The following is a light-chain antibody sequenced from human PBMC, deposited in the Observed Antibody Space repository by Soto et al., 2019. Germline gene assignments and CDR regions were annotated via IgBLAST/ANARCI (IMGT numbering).Light chain of an antibody. CDR3: QQANSFPT. V-gene: IGKV1-12*01. CDR1: QTISRW. J-gene: IGKJ5*01. CDR2: AAS. Sequence: IQRTQCPSPLSESVGAPVPTTCRASQTISRWLAWYQQKPGNAPKLLIYAASSLQSGVPSRFSGSGSGTDFTLTISSLQPEDFATYYCQQANSFPTFGQGTRLEN.